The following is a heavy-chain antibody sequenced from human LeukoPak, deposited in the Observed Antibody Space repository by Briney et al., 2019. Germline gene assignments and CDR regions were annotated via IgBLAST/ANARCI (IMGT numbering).Heavy chain of an antibody. CDR3: ARDSWYYDSSGYSQGAFDI. Sequence: PGRSLRLSCAASGFTFSSYAMHWVRQAPGKGLEWVAVISYDGSNKYYADSVKGRFTIPRDNSKNTLYLQMNSLRAEDTAVYYCARDSWYYDSSGYSQGAFDIWGQGTMVTVSS. CDR1: GFTFSSYA. J-gene: IGHJ3*02. CDR2: ISYDGSNK. V-gene: IGHV3-30*04. D-gene: IGHD3-22*01.